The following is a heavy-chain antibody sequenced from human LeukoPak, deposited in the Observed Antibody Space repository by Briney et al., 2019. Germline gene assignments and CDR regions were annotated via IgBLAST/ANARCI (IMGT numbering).Heavy chain of an antibody. CDR1: GFTFSSYW. CDR2: INTDGSST. D-gene: IGHD4-17*01. CDR3: TTYGHDYGDYVPWFDP. J-gene: IGHJ5*02. V-gene: IGHV3-74*01. Sequence: PGGSLRLSCAASGFTFSSYWMHWVRQAPGKGLVWVSRINTDGSSTSYADSVKGRFTISRDNAKNTLYLQMNSLKTEDTAVYYCTTYGHDYGDYVPWFDPWGQGTLVTVSS.